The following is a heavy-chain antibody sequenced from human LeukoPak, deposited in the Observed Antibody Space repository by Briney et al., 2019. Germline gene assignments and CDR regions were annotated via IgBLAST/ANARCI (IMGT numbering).Heavy chain of an antibody. CDR3: ARDGGSSSWPTSDY. D-gene: IGHD6-13*01. CDR2: IIPIFGTA. Sequence: ASVKVSCKASGGTFSSYAISWVRQAPGQGLEWMGGIIPIFGTANYAQKFQGRVTITTDESTSTAYMELSSLRSEDTAVYYCARDGGSSSWPTSDYWGQGTLVTVSS. CDR1: GGTFSSYA. V-gene: IGHV1-69*05. J-gene: IGHJ4*02.